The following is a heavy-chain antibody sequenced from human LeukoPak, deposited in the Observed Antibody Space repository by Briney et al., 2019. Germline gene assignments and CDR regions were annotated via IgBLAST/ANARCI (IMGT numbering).Heavy chain of an antibody. CDR2: ISYRGST. J-gene: IGHJ4*02. Sequence: SETLSHTCTVSGGSISNSGGFYWSWIRQHPGNGLEWIGFISYRGSTYYNPSLKSRVSMSVDTSRSQFSLRLTSVTDDDTAVYYCARISQSSGGFYYWGQGSLVTVSS. D-gene: IGHD2-15*01. V-gene: IGHV4-31*02. CDR1: GGSISNSGGFY. CDR3: ARISQSSGGFYY.